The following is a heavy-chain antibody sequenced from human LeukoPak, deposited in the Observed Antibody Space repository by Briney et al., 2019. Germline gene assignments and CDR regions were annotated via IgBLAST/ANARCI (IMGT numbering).Heavy chain of an antibody. CDR1: GGSISSGGYY. J-gene: IGHJ4*02. D-gene: IGHD2-2*01. V-gene: IGHV4-31*03. Sequence: SETLSLTCTVSGGSISSGGYYWSWIRQHPGKGLEWIGYIYYSGSTYYNPSLKSRVTISVDTSKSQFSLKLSSVTAADTAVYYCARAEGGVVPAAIDYWGQGTLVTVSS. CDR2: IYYSGST. CDR3: ARAEGGVVPAAIDY.